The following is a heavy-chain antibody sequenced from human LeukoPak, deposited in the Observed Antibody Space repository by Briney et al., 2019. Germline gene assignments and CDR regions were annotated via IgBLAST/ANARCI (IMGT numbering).Heavy chain of an antibody. D-gene: IGHD3-9*01. V-gene: IGHV3-7*04. J-gene: IGHJ4*02. CDR3: ARGRYFDWLLPEYYFDY. CDR1: GFTFSSYW. Sequence: GGSLRLSCAASGFTFSSYWMSWVRQAPGKGLEWEANIKQDGSEKYYVDSVKGRFTISRDNAKNSLYLQMNSLRAEDTAVYYCARGRYFDWLLPEYYFDYWGQGTLVTVSS. CDR2: IKQDGSEK.